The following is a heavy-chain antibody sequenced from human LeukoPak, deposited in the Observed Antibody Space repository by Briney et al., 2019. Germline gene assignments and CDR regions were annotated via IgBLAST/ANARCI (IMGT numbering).Heavy chain of an antibody. CDR3: ASVGGNPYYFDY. V-gene: IGHV5-10-1*01. J-gene: IGHJ4*02. Sequence: GESLKISCKGSGYSFTSYWISWVRQMPGKGLEWMGRIDPSDSYTNYSPSFQGHVTISADKSISTAYLQWSSLKASDTAMYYCASVGGNPYYFDYWGQGTLVTVSS. CDR1: GYSFTSYW. CDR2: IDPSDSYT. D-gene: IGHD4-23*01.